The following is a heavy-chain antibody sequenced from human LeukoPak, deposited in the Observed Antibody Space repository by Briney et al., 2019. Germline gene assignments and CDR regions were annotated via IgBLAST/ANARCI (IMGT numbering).Heavy chain of an antibody. J-gene: IGHJ4*02. V-gene: IGHV1-2*02. Sequence: EASVEVSCKASGYIFIDYYMHWVRQAPGQGLEWMGWINPNSGGTNYAQKFQGRVTMTGDTSIRTAYVELTRLRSDDTAVYFCARREGLVSGWPLDNWGQGTLVTVSS. CDR1: GYIFIDYY. CDR2: INPNSGGT. D-gene: IGHD6-19*01. CDR3: ARREGLVSGWPLDN.